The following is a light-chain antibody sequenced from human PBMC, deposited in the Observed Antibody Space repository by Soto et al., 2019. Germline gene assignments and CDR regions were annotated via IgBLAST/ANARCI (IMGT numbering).Light chain of an antibody. V-gene: IGLV4-69*01. J-gene: IGLJ2*01. CDR1: SGHSSYA. CDR2: LNSDGSH. CDR3: QTWGTGIRV. Sequence: QSVLTQSPSASASLGASVKLTCTLSSGHSSYAIAWHQQQPEKGPRYLMKLNSDGSHSKGDGIPDRFSGSSSGAERYLTISSLQSEAEADYYCQTWGTGIRVFGGGTQLTVL.